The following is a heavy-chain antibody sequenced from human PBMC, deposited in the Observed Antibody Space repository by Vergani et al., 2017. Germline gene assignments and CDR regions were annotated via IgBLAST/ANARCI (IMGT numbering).Heavy chain of an antibody. D-gene: IGHD2-2*01. Sequence: QVQLVESGGGVVQPGRSLRLSCVASGFTFSTYGMYWVRQAPGKGLEWVAALWNDGKYKYYADSVKGRFSVSRDNSQNTLSLQMNSLRGEDTAVYYCARDRPRCRSTTCSFDAFDIWGQGTMVTVSS. V-gene: IGHV3-33*01. J-gene: IGHJ3*02. CDR3: ARDRPRCRSTTCSFDAFDI. CDR2: LWNDGKYK. CDR1: GFTFSTYG.